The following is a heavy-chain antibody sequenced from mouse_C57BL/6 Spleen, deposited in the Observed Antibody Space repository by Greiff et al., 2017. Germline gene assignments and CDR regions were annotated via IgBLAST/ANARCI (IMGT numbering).Heavy chain of an antibody. CDR1: GYAFSSSW. Sequence: QVQLQQSGPELVKPGASVKISCKASGYAFSSSWMNWVKQRPGKGLEWIGRIYPGDGDTNYNGKFKGKATLTADKSSSTAYMQLSSLTSEDSAVYFCALTTVEAMDYWGQGTSVTVSS. CDR3: ALTTVEAMDY. CDR2: IYPGDGDT. V-gene: IGHV1-82*01. J-gene: IGHJ4*01. D-gene: IGHD1-1*01.